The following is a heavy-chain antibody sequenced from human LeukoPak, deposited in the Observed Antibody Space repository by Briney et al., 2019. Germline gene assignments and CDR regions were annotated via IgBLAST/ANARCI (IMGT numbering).Heavy chain of an antibody. CDR1: GLTFSSYE. CDR2: ISPSGSTT. V-gene: IGHV3-48*03. J-gene: IGHJ4*02. CDR3: ARDGPGYSFDY. Sequence: GGSLRLSCAASGLTFSSYEMNWVRQAPEKGLEWVSFISPSGSTTYYADSVKGRFTISRDNARNPLYLQMNSLRAEDTAVYYCARDGPGYSFDYWGQGTLVTVSS. D-gene: IGHD5-18*01.